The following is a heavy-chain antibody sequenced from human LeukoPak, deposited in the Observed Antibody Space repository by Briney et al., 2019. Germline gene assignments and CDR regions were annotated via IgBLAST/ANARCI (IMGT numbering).Heavy chain of an antibody. J-gene: IGHJ4*02. V-gene: IGHV3-23*01. D-gene: IGHD3-10*01. CDR3: AKGTSASGTYYSAWNY. CDR1: GFTFISYA. CDR2: ITGSGEST. Sequence: SGGSLSLSCAASGFTFISYAMSWVRQAPGKGLEWVSTITGSGESTYYADSVKGRFTISRDSSKNTLYLQMNSLRAEDTAVYYCAKGTSASGTYYSAWNYWGQGTLVTVSS.